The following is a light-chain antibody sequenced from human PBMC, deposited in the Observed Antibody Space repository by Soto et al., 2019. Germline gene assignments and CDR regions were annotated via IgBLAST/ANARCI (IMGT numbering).Light chain of an antibody. V-gene: IGKV3-20*01. CDR1: QSVSSSY. Sequence: EIVLPQSPGTLSLSPGERATLSCRASQSVSSSYVDWYQQKPGQAPRLLIYGASSSATGIPDRFSGSGSGTDFTLTINRLELEDFAVYYCHQYGSSPYTFGQGTKLEI. CDR2: GAS. J-gene: IGKJ2*01. CDR3: HQYGSSPYT.